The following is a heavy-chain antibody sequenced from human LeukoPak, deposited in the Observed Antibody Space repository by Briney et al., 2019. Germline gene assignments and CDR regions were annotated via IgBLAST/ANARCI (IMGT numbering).Heavy chain of an antibody. V-gene: IGHV3-21*01. CDR1: GFTFSSYS. D-gene: IGHD4-17*01. J-gene: IGHJ4*02. Sequence: GGSLRLSCAASGFTFSSYSMNWVRQAPGKGLEWVSSISSSSSYIYYADSVKGRFTISRDNAKNSLYLQMNSLRAEDTAVYYCASMTTVTITFHNFDYWGQGTLVTVSS. CDR3: ASMTTVTITFHNFDY. CDR2: ISSSSSYI.